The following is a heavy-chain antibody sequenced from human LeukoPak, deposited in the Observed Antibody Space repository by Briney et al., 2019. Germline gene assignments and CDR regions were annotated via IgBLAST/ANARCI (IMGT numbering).Heavy chain of an antibody. D-gene: IGHD6-13*01. J-gene: IGHJ4*01. V-gene: IGHV1-18*01. CDR2: VSAYNGDT. Sequence: ASVKVSCKASGYSFTNYGITWVRQAPGQGLEWMGWVSAYNGDTVYAQKFQGRVTMTTDTSTSTAYMELRSLRSDDSAVYYCARDNEIAAAGPSHYFDYCGNRSPVTPSS. CDR3: ARDNEIAAAGPSHYFDY. CDR1: GYSFTNYG.